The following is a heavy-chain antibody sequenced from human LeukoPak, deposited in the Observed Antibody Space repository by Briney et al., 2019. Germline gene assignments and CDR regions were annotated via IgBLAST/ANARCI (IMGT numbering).Heavy chain of an antibody. CDR1: GFTFSSYA. Sequence: GGSLRLSCAASGFTFSSYAMHWVRQAPGKGLEWVAVISYDGSNKYYADSVKGRFTISRDNSKNTLYLQMNSLRAEDTAVYYRARDPGSGYYYAMNYWGQGTLVTVSS. J-gene: IGHJ4*02. D-gene: IGHD3-22*01. CDR3: ARDPGSGYYYAMNY. V-gene: IGHV3-30*01. CDR2: ISYDGSNK.